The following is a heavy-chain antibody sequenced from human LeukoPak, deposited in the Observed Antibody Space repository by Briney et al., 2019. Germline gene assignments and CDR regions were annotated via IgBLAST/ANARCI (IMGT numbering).Heavy chain of an antibody. CDR3: ARERYYDSSGYFYY. CDR1: GGSISSYY. D-gene: IGHD3-22*01. J-gene: IGHJ4*02. CDR2: IYYSGST. Sequence: SETLSLTCTVSGGSISSYYWSWIQQPPGKGLEWIGYIYYSGSTNYNPSLKSRVTISVDTSKNQFSLKLSSVTAADTAVYYCARERYYDSSGYFYYWGQGTLVTVSS. V-gene: IGHV4-59*01.